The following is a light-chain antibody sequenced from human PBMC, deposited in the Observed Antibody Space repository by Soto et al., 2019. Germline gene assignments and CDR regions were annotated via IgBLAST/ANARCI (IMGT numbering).Light chain of an antibody. CDR1: QNISSW. CDR3: QQYYTYPWT. J-gene: IGKJ1*01. CDR2: KAS. V-gene: IGKV1-5*03. Sequence: DIQMTQYPSTLSASVGDRVTITCRASQNISSWLAWYQQRPGKAPKLLIYKASNLESGVPSRFSGSGSGTELTLTISSLHPDDFATYYGQQYYTYPWTFGPGTKVEIK.